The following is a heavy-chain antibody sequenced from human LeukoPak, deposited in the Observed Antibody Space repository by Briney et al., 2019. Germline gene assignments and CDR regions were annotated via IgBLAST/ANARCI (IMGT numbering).Heavy chain of an antibody. J-gene: IGHJ3*02. D-gene: IGHD3-22*01. CDR3: AKEMGNHYYDSSGYSYDAFDI. CDR2: ISRNSGSI. Sequence: GRSLRLSCAASGFTFDDYAMHWVRQAPGKGLEWVSGISRNSGSIGYADSVKGRFTISRDNAKNSLYLQMNSLRAEDMALYYCAKEMGNHYYDSSGYSYDAFDIWGQGTMVTVSS. CDR1: GFTFDDYA. V-gene: IGHV3-9*03.